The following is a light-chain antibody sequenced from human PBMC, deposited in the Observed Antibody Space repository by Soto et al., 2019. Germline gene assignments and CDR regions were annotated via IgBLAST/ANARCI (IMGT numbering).Light chain of an antibody. CDR3: SSYTSSSTYV. CDR1: SSDIGGYNY. V-gene: IGLV2-14*01. Sequence: QSVLAQPASVSGSLGQSITISCTGTSSDIGGYNYVSWYQQHPDKAPKLMLYEVTTRPSGVSNRFSDSKSGNTASLTISGLQAEDEADYYCSSYTSSSTYVFGTGTKVTVL. J-gene: IGLJ1*01. CDR2: EVT.